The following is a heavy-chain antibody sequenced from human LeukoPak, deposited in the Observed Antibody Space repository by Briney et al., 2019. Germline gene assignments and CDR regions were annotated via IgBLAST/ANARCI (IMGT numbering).Heavy chain of an antibody. CDR2: IYHSGNT. CDR1: GGSLSRFY. CDR3: ARGVGATTQFDY. Sequence: KPSETLSLTCTVSGGSLSRFYWSLIRQPPGKGLEWIGSIYHSGNTNYNPSLKSRVTISVDTSKNQFSLKLTSVTAADTAVYYCARGVGATTQFDYWGQGTLVTVSS. V-gene: IGHV4-59*01. D-gene: IGHD1-26*01. J-gene: IGHJ4*02.